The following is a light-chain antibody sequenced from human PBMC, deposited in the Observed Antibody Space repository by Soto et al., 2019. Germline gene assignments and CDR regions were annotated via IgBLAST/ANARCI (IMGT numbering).Light chain of an antibody. Sequence: DIQMTQSPSTLSASVGDRVTITCRASQSMSSWLAWYQQKPGKAPNLLIYDASSLESGVPSRFSGSGSGTEFTLTISSLQPDGFATYYCQQYNSYSQTFGQGTKVEIK. J-gene: IGKJ1*01. V-gene: IGKV1-5*01. CDR2: DAS. CDR3: QQYNSYSQT. CDR1: QSMSSW.